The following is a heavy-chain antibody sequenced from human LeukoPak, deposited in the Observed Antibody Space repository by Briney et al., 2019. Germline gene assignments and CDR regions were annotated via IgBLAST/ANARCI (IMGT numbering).Heavy chain of an antibody. V-gene: IGHV3-66*01. CDR1: GFTVSSNY. D-gene: IGHD3-22*01. CDR2: IYSGGST. J-gene: IGHJ2*01. CDR3: ARDRNQYYDSSGYYLGYWYFDL. Sequence: GGSLRLSCAASGFTVSSNYMSWVRQAPGKGLEWVSVIYSGGSTYYADSVKGRFTISRDNSKNTLYLQMNSLRAEDTAVYYCARDRNQYYDSSGYYLGYWYFDLWGRGTLVTVSS.